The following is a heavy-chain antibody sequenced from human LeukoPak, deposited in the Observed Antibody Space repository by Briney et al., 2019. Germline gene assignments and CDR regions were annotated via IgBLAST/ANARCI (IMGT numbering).Heavy chain of an antibody. CDR2: IYYSGST. J-gene: IGHJ4*02. Sequence: PSETLSLTCTVSGGSISSSSYYWGWIRQPPGKGLEWIGYIYYSGSTNYNPSLKSRVTISVDTSKNQFSLKLSSVTAADTAVYYCARFTFAVAGTGFDYWGQGTLVTVSS. V-gene: IGHV4-61*05. CDR1: GGSISSSSYY. D-gene: IGHD6-19*01. CDR3: ARFTFAVAGTGFDY.